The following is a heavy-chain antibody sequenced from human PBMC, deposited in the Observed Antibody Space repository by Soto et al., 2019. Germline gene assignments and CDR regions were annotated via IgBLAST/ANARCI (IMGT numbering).Heavy chain of an antibody. Sequence: ASVKVSCKASGYTFTSYGISWVRQAPGQGLEWMGWISAYNGNTNYAQKLQGRVTITTDTSTSTAYMELRSLRSDDTAVYYCARKGEGATTGAFDIWGQGTMVTVSS. CDR2: ISAYNGNT. V-gene: IGHV1-18*01. CDR1: GYTFTSYG. CDR3: ARKGEGATTGAFDI. D-gene: IGHD1-26*01. J-gene: IGHJ3*02.